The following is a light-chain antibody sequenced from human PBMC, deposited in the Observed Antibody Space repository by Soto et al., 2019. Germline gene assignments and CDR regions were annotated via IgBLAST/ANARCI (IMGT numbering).Light chain of an antibody. CDR1: SSDVGGYSY. J-gene: IGLJ1*01. V-gene: IGLV2-8*01. CDR3: SSYVGIGNSLV. Sequence: QSALTQPPSASGSPGQSVTISCTGTSSDVGGYSYVSWYQQHPGKAPKLMIYEVTKRPSGVPDRFSGSRPGNTASLIVSGLQAEDEADYYGSSYVGIGNSLVFGAGTKLTVL. CDR2: EVT.